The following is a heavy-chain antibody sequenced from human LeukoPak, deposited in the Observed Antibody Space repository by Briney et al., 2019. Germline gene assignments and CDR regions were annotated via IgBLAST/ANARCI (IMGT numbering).Heavy chain of an antibody. D-gene: IGHD3-3*01. V-gene: IGHV1-18*04. CDR3: ARLHRFLAWFYFDY. CDR1: GYTFTGYY. CDR2: ISAYNGNT. J-gene: IGHJ4*02. Sequence: ASVKVSCKASGYTFTGYYMHWVRQAPGQGLEWMGWISAYNGNTNYAQKLQGRVTMTTDTSTSTAYMELRSLRSDDTAVYYCARLHRFLAWFYFDYWGQGTLVTVSS.